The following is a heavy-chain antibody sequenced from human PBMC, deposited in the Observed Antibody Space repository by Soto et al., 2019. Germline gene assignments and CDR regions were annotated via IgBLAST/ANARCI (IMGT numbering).Heavy chain of an antibody. Sequence: GGSLRLSCAASGFPFSIYWMSLVRQSPGKGLEWVANIKQDGSEKYYVDSVKGRFTISRDNAKNSLYLQMNSLRAEDTAVYYCARDRRIAARYTFFDSWGQGILVTVSS. CDR1: GFPFSIYW. CDR3: ARDRRIAARYTFFDS. V-gene: IGHV3-7*03. CDR2: IKQDGSEK. D-gene: IGHD6-6*01. J-gene: IGHJ4*02.